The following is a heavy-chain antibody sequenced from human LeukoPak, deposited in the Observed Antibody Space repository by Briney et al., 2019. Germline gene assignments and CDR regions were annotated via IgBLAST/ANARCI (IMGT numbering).Heavy chain of an antibody. CDR3: AKRRITIFGVVNNYFDY. V-gene: IGHV3-23*01. CDR2: ISGSGGST. D-gene: IGHD3-3*01. J-gene: IGHJ4*02. CDR1: GFTFSNAW. Sequence: PGGSLRLSCAASGFTFSNAWMSWVRQAPGKGLEWVSAISGSGGSTYYADSVKGRFTISRDNSKNTLYLQMNSLRAEDTAVYYCAKRRITIFGVVNNYFDYWGQGTLVTVSS.